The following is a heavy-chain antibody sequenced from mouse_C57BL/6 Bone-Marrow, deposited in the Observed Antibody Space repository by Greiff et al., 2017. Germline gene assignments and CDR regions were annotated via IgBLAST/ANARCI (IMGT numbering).Heavy chain of an antibody. J-gene: IGHJ3*01. CDR3: ARQDGFAY. CDR1: GFTFSDYY. V-gene: IGHV5-12*01. CDR2: ISNGGGSP. Sequence: EVKLMESGGGLVQPGGSLKLSCAASGFTFSDYYMYWVRQTQEKRLEWVAYISNGGGSPYYPDNVKGRFTISRDNAKNTLYLQMSRLKSDDTAMYYCARQDGFAYWGQGTLVTVSA.